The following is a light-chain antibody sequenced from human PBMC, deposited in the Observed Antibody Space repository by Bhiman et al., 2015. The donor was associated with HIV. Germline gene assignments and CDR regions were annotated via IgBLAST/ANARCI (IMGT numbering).Light chain of an antibody. CDR3: QSYDSSNPWV. CDR1: SGSIASNY. V-gene: IGLV6-57*01. Sequence: NFMLTQPHSVSESPGKTLTISCTGSSGSIASNYVQWFQQRPGSSPTTVIYEDNQRPSGVPDRFSGSIDSSSNSASLTISGLKTEDEADYYCQSYDSSNPWVFGGRDQADRP. CDR2: EDN. J-gene: IGLJ3*02.